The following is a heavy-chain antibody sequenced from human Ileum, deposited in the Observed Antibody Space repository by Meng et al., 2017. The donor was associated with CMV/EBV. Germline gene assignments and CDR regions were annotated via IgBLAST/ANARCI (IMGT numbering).Heavy chain of an antibody. CDR3: ARIGYTSSSLDY. CDR1: GFTFSRYW. D-gene: IGHD6-6*01. J-gene: IGHJ4*02. Sequence: GGSLRLSCAASGFTFSRYWMTWVRKAPGKGLEWVANIKQDGSEKYYVDSVKGRFTVSRDNARNSVYIQVTSLRVEDTAVYYCARIGYTSSSLDYWGRGTLVTVSS. V-gene: IGHV3-7*01. CDR2: IKQDGSEK.